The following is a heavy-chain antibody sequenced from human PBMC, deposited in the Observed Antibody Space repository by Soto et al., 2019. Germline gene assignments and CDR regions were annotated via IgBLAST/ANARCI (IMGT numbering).Heavy chain of an antibody. CDR1: GGSFSSGGYY. D-gene: IGHD2-8*02. CDR2: IYYSGST. CDR3: ARATSFSGHHGY. J-gene: IGHJ4*02. V-gene: IGHV4-31*03. Sequence: QLQLQESGPGLVKPSQTLSLACTVSGGSFSSGGYYWSWIRQLPGKGLEWIGYIYYSGSTYYNPSLKSRFTISLDTSKNQISLKLSSVTAADTAVHYCARATSFSGHHGYWGQGTLVTVSS.